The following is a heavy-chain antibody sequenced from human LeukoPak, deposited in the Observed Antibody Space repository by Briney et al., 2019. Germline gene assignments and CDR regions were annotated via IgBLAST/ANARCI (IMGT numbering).Heavy chain of an antibody. CDR3: ARLGVGATRDAFDI. Sequence: PGGSLRLSCAASGFTFSSYALSWVRQAPGKGLEWVSSISGSGNNTYYADSVKGRFTISRDNAKNSLYLQMNSLRAEDTALYYCARLGVGATRDAFDIWGQGTMVTVSS. CDR2: ISGSGNNT. J-gene: IGHJ3*02. CDR1: GFTFSSYA. V-gene: IGHV3-23*01. D-gene: IGHD1-26*01.